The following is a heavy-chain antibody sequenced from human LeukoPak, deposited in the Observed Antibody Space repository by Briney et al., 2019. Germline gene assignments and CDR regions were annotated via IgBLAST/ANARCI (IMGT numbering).Heavy chain of an antibody. CDR2: ISWNSGSI. J-gene: IGHJ4*02. Sequence: GGSLRLSCAASGFTFDDYAMHWVRQAPGKGLEWVSGISWNSGSIGYADSVKGRFTISRDNAKNSLYLQMNSLRAEDTALYYCAKAVSRGGSFDYWGQGTLVTVSS. V-gene: IGHV3-9*01. CDR1: GFTFDDYA. D-gene: IGHD5-12*01. CDR3: AKAVSRGGSFDY.